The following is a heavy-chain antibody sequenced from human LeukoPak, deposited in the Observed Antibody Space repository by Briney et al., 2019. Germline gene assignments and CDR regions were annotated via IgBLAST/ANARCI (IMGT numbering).Heavy chain of an antibody. CDR3: AKDKIVGDGRWDFVY. CDR1: GFSFNKYA. V-gene: IGHV3-23*01. Sequence: GGSLRLSCVGSGFSFNKYAASWVRQAPGKGLEWVAGMTGGGATYHADSVKGRFVISRDNSKNTVYLQMNSLRAEDTALYFCAKDKIVGDGRWDFVYWGQGTLVTVSS. J-gene: IGHJ4*02. D-gene: IGHD3-10*01. CDR2: MTGGGAT.